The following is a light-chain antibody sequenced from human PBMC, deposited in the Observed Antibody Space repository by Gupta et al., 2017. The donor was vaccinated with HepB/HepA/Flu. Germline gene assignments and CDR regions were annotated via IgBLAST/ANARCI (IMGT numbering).Light chain of an antibody. Sequence: EIVMTQSPATLSMSPGERAALSCRASQTVNSNLAWYQQKPGQAPRLLIFGASTRATGIPTRFSGSGSGTEFTLTISSLQSEDFAVYYCQQYNNWPETFGQGTKVEIK. V-gene: IGKV3-15*01. J-gene: IGKJ1*01. CDR3: QQYNNWPET. CDR1: QTVNSN. CDR2: GAS.